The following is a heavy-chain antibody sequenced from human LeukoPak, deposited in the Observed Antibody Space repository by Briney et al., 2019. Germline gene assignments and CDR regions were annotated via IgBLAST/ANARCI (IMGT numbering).Heavy chain of an antibody. V-gene: IGHV3-53*01. CDR1: GFTVSSNS. CDR3: ARRAGAYSHPYDY. D-gene: IGHD4/OR15-4a*01. CDR2: IYSDNT. Sequence: PGGSLSLSCTVSGFTVSSNSMSWVRQAPGRGLEWVSFIYSDNTHYSDSVKGRFTISRDNSKNTLYLQMNRLRAEDTAVYYCARRAGAYSHPYDYWGQGTLVTVSS. J-gene: IGHJ4*02.